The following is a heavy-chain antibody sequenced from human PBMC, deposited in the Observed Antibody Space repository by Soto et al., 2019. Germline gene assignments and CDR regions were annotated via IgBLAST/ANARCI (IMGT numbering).Heavy chain of an antibody. CDR2: ITPIFGTA. D-gene: IGHD4-17*01. V-gene: IGHV1-69*12. J-gene: IGHJ5*02. CDR1: GGPFNNYA. CDR3: ARDIGWTTFRS. Sequence: QVQLLQSGAEVKKPGSSVKVSCRTSGGPFNNYAITWIRQAPGQGLEWMGGITPIFGTANYAQKFQGRATITADESTSTAYMELRSLTSQDTAVYYWARDIGWTTFRSWGQGTMVTVSS.